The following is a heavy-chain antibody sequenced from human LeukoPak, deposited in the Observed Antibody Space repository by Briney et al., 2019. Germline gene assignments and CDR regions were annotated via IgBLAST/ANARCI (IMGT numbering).Heavy chain of an antibody. V-gene: IGHV4-39*01. D-gene: IGHD1-26*01. CDR2: IYYSGST. CDR1: GDSISSGNYY. Sequence: SETLSLTCTVSGDSISSGNYYRGWIRQPPGKGLEWIGSIYYSGSTYYNPSLKSRVTISVDTSKNQFSLKLSSVTAADTAVYYCARRVSYRNCFDPWGQGTLVTVSS. J-gene: IGHJ5*02. CDR3: ARRVSYRNCFDP.